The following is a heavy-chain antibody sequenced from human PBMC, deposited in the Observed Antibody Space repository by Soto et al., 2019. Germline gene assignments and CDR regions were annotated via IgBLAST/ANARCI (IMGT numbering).Heavy chain of an antibody. D-gene: IGHD2-2*01. CDR1: GYTFTSYY. CDR2: INPSGGST. V-gene: IGHV1-46*01. J-gene: IGHJ4*02. CDR3: ARGKFVVVPAAPLDY. Sequence: GASVKVSCKASGYTFTSYYMHWVRQAPGQGLEWMGIINPSGGSTSYAQKFQGRVTMTKDTSTSTVYMELSSLRSEDTAVYYCARGKFVVVPAAPLDYWGQGTLVTVSS.